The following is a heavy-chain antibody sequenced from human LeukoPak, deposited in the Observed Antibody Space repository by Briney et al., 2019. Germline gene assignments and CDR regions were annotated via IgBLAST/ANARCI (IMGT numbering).Heavy chain of an antibody. CDR2: IYHSGST. V-gene: IGHV4-30-2*01. Sequence: PSETLSLTCAVSGGSISSGGYSWSWIRQPPGKGLEWIGYIYHSGSTYYNPSLKSRVTISVDTSKNQFSLKLSSVTAADTAVYYCARVSSSTSYLYQNWFDPWGQGTLVTVSS. CDR1: GGSISSGGYS. D-gene: IGHD2-2*01. J-gene: IGHJ5*02. CDR3: ARVSSSTSYLYQNWFDP.